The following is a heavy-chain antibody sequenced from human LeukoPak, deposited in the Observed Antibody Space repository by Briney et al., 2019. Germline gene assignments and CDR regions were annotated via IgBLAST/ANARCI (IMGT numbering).Heavy chain of an antibody. CDR2: INHSGST. CDR3: ARFLRYCSGGSCYWFDP. J-gene: IGHJ5*02. Sequence: SETLSLTCAVYGGSFSGYYWSWLRQPPGKGLEWIGEINHSGSTNYNPSLKSRVTISVDTSKNQFSLKLSSVTAADTAVYYCARFLRYCSGGSCYWFDPWGQGTLVTVSS. D-gene: IGHD2-15*01. CDR1: GGSFSGYY. V-gene: IGHV4-34*01.